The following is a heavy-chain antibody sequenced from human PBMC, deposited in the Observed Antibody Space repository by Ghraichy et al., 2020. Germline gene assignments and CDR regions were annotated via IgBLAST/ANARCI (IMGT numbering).Heavy chain of an antibody. J-gene: IGHJ6*02. CDR1: GGSFSGYY. CDR2: INHRGST. V-gene: IGHV4-34*01. D-gene: IGHD5-12*01. CDR3: ARGPRGYSRGGGMDV. Sequence: LSLTCAVYGGSFSGYYWSWIRQPPGKGLEWIGEINHRGSTNYNPSLKSRVTISVDTSKNQFSLKLSSVTAADTAVYYCARGPRGYSRGGGMDVWGQGTTVTVSS.